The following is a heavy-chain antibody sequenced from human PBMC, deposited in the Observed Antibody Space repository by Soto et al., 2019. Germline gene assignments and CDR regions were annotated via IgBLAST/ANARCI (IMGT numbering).Heavy chain of an antibody. CDR2: IYSGGST. CDR3: ASHVGSGYSDY. V-gene: IGHV4-59*02. J-gene: IGHJ4*02. CDR1: GDSVSSYY. D-gene: IGHD3-3*02. Sequence: SETLSLTCTVSGDSVSSYYWSWIRQPPGKGLEWIGYIYSGGSTDYNPSLKSRVIISVDMSKNQFSLKLTSVTAADTAVYYCASHVGSGYSDYWGPGTLVTVSS.